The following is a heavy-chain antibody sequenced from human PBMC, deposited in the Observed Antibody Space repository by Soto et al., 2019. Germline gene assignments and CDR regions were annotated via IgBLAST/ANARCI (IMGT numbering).Heavy chain of an antibody. D-gene: IGHD6-13*01. CDR3: ARSEAGRLDY. CDR1: GYSFTTYL. CDR2: IYPGDSDT. Sequence: GESLKISFKGSGYSFTTYLIGWVRQMPVKGLEWMGIIYPGDSDTRYSPSFQGQVTISVDKSISAAYLQWSSLKASDSAIYYCARSEAGRLDYCGQGTMVTFSS. J-gene: IGHJ4*02. V-gene: IGHV5-51*01.